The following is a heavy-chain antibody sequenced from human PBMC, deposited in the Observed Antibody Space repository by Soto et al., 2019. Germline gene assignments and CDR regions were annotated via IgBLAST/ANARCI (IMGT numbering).Heavy chain of an antibody. CDR2: LNGDGSST. CDR1: GFAFNTYW. V-gene: IGHV3-74*01. D-gene: IGHD5-12*01. CDR3: ARDSGYSSDY. Sequence: GGSLRLSCAASGFAFNTYWIHWVRQAPGKGLEWVSRLNGDGSSTSYAASVKGRFIISRDNAKNTLYLQMNSLRAEDTAVYYCARDSGYSSDYWGQGTLVTVSS. J-gene: IGHJ4*02.